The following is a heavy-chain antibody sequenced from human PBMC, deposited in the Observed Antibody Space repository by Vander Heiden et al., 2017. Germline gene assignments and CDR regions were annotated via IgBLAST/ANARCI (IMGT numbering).Heavy chain of an antibody. CDR2: INHSGST. V-gene: IGHV4-34*01. CDR1: GGSFSGYY. D-gene: IGHD2-2*01. J-gene: IGHJ4*02. Sequence: LTCAVYGGSFSGYYWSWIRQPPGKGLEWIGEINHSGSTNYNPSLKSRVTISVDTPKNQFSLKLSSVTAADTAVYYCARPRYCSSTSCYGGLFDYWGQGTLVTVSS. CDR3: ARPRYCSSTSCYGGLFDY.